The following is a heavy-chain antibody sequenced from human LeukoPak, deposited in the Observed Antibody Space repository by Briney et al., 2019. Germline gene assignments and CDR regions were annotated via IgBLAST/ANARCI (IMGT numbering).Heavy chain of an antibody. D-gene: IGHD3-16*01. J-gene: IGHJ4*02. CDR1: GGSIRSYY. Sequence: PSETLSLTCTVSGGSIRSYYWSWIRQPPGKGLEWIGYFYSSGSTNYNPSLKSRVSISVDTSKNQFSLKLNSLTTADTAVYYCTRGAGWLIDYWGQGILVTVSS. CDR3: TRGAGWLIDY. V-gene: IGHV4-59*01. CDR2: FYSSGST.